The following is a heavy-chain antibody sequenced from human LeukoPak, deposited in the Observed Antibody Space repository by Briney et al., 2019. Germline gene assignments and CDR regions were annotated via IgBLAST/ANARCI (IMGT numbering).Heavy chain of an antibody. CDR3: ARGGVYSSSWFFDY. CDR2: IIPIFGTA. J-gene: IGHJ4*02. Sequence: GASVKVSCKASGGTFSSYAISWVRQAPGQGLEWMGGIIPIFGTANYAQKFQGRVTITADKSTSTAYMELSSLRSDDTAVYYCARGGVYSSSWFFDYWGQGTLVTVSS. D-gene: IGHD6-13*01. CDR1: GGTFSSYA. V-gene: IGHV1-69*06.